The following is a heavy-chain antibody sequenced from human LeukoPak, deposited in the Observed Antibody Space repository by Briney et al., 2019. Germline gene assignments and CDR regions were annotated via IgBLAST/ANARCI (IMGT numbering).Heavy chain of an antibody. J-gene: IGHJ4*02. V-gene: IGHV4-39*01. CDR3: ARGGYYDSSGYQFGDY. D-gene: IGHD3-22*01. CDR1: GGSISSSSYY. CDR2: LYYSGST. Sequence: SGTLSLTCTVSGGSISSSSYYWGWIRQPPGKGLEWIGSLYYSGSTYYNPSLKSRVTISVDTSKNQFSLKLSSVTAADTAVYYCARGGYYDSSGYQFGDYWGQGTLVTVSS.